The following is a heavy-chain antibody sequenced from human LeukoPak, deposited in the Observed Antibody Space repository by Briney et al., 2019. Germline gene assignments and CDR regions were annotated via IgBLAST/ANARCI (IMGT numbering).Heavy chain of an antibody. V-gene: IGHV3-66*01. CDR3: ARDLAGYNSFDY. D-gene: IGHD5-24*01. J-gene: IGHJ4*02. CDR1: GFTVSSNY. CDR2: IYSGGST. Sequence: GGSLRLSCAASGFTVSSNYMSWVRQAPGKGLEWVSSIYSGGSTYYTDSVRGRFTISRDNSKNTLYLQMNSLRAEDTAVYYCARDLAGYNSFDYWGQGTLVTVSS.